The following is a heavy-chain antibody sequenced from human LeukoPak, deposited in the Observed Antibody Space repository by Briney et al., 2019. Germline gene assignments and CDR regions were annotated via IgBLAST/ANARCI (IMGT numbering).Heavy chain of an antibody. CDR1: GFTFSSYG. Sequence: GGSLRLSCAASGFTFSSYGIHWVRQAPGKGLEWVAFIRYDGSNKYYADSVKGRFTISRDNSKNTLYLQMNSLRAEDTAVYYCAKPHRGYGDYVVFPGYWGQGTLVTVSS. V-gene: IGHV3-30*02. J-gene: IGHJ4*02. CDR2: IRYDGSNK. D-gene: IGHD4-17*01. CDR3: AKPHRGYGDYVVFPGY.